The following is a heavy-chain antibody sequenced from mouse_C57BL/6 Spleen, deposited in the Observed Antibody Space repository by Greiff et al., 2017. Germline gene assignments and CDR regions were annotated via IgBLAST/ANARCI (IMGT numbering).Heavy chain of an antibody. J-gene: IGHJ1*03. D-gene: IGHD1-1*01. CDR2: IRNKANGYTT. CDR3: ARYKYYSSSRYFDV. Sequence: DVHLVESGGGLVQPGGSLSLSCAASGFTFTDYYMSWVRQPPGKALEWLGFIRNKANGYTTEYSASVKGRFTISRDNSQSILYLRMNALRAEDSATYYCARYKYYSSSRYFDVWGTGTTVTVSS. V-gene: IGHV7-3*01. CDR1: GFTFTDYY.